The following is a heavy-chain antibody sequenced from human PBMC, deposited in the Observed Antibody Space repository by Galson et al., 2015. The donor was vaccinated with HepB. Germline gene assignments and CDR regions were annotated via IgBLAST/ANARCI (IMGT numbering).Heavy chain of an antibody. D-gene: IGHD6-13*01. CDR2: ISSSSSYI. V-gene: IGHV3-21*01. CDR3: ARGIAAAGSYNWFDP. J-gene: IGHJ5*02. CDR1: GFTFSSYS. Sequence: SLRLSCAASGFTFSSYSMNWVRQAPGKGLEWVSSISSSSSYIYYADSVKGRFTISRDNAKNSLYLQMNSLRAEDTAVYYCARGIAAAGSYNWFDPWGQGTLVTVSS.